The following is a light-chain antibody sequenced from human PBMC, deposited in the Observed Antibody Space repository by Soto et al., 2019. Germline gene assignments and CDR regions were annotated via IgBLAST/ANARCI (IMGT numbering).Light chain of an antibody. V-gene: IGKV1-5*01. CDR3: QQYKKFSPST. J-gene: IGKJ2*01. Sequence: DIEMTQSPSTLSASVGDKVTVTCRASQSIGNLLAWYQQKPGKAPNLLISDASNLEIGVPSRFSGSGSETEFALYITSLQPEDFATYYCQQYKKFSPSTFGQGTKLDI. CDR2: DAS. CDR1: QSIGNL.